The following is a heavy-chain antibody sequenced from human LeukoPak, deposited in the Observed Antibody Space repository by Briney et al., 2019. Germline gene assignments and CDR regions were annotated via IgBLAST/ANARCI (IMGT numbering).Heavy chain of an antibody. CDR3: ARYALITGSQWIDP. CDR1: GFTLSRYW. CDR2: IKQDGSEK. V-gene: IGHV3-7*01. D-gene: IGHD2-8*02. Sequence: PGGSLRLSCAASGFTLSRYWMIWVRQAPGKGLEWVAHIKQDGSEKYYVDSVRGRFIISRDNANNSLYLQMNSLRGEDTAIYYCARYALITGSQWIDPWGQGTLVTVSS. J-gene: IGHJ5*02.